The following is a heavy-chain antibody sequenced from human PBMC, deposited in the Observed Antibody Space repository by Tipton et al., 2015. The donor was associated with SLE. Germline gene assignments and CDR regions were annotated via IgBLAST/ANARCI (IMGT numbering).Heavy chain of an antibody. CDR1: GGSFSGYY. CDR3: ARGDCSSTSCLDY. V-gene: IGHV4-34*01. Sequence: TLSLTCAVYGGSFSGYYWSWIRQPPGKGLEWIGEINHSGSTNYNPSLKSRVTISVDTPKNQFSLKLSSVTAADTAVYYCARGDCSSTSCLDYWGQGTLVTVSS. CDR2: INHSGST. J-gene: IGHJ4*02. D-gene: IGHD2-2*01.